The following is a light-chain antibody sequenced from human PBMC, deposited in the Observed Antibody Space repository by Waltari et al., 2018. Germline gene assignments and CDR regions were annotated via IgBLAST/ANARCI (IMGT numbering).Light chain of an antibody. J-gene: IGKJ1*01. CDR3: LQYNGEPRT. Sequence: DIQITQSPSTLSASVGDRVAITCRASQNINTWLAWHQQKPGKAPNLLIYKASSLESGVPSRFSGSGSGTEVTLTISSLQPDDFATYYCLQYNGEPRTFGQGTKVEVK. CDR2: KAS. CDR1: QNINTW. V-gene: IGKV1-5*03.